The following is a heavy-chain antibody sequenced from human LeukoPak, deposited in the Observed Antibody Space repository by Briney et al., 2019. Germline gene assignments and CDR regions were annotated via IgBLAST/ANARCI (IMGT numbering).Heavy chain of an antibody. CDR3: ARGPGYLAYYYGMDV. D-gene: IGHD3-9*01. CDR2: INHSGST. Sequence: PSETLSLTCAAYGGSFSGYYWSWLRQPPGKGLEWIGEINHSGSTNYNSSLKSRVTISVDTSKNQFSLKLSSVTAADTAVYYCARGPGYLAYYYGMDVWGQGTTVTVSS. J-gene: IGHJ6*02. V-gene: IGHV4-34*01. CDR1: GGSFSGYY.